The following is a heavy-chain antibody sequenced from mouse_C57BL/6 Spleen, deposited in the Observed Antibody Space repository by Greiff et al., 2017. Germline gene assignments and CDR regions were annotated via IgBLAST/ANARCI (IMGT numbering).Heavy chain of an antibody. J-gene: IGHJ4*01. CDR3: ARGYDGYYLYYYAMDY. D-gene: IGHD2-3*01. CDR2: ISSGSSTI. CDR1: GFTFSDYG. V-gene: IGHV5-17*01. Sequence: EVQLVESGGGLVKPGGSLKLSCAASGFTFSDYGMHWVRQAPEKGLEWVAYISSGSSTIYYADTVKGRFTISRDNAKNTLFLQMTSLRSEDTAMYYCARGYDGYYLYYYAMDYWGQGTSVTVSS.